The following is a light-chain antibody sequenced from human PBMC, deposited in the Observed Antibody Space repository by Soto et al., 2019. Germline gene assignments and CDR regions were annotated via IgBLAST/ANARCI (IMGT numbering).Light chain of an antibody. CDR3: QQYGSSPLT. CDR2: GAS. V-gene: IGKV3-20*01. CDR1: QSVSSSY. Sequence: EIVLTQFPGTLSLSPGERATLSCRASQSVSSSYLAWYQQKPGQAPRLIIYGASIRATGIPDRFSGSGSGTDFTLTISRLEPEDFAVYYCQQYGSSPLTFGGGTKVDIK. J-gene: IGKJ4*01.